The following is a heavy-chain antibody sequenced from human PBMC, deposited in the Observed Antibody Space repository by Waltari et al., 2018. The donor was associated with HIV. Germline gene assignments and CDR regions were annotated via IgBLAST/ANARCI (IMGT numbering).Heavy chain of an antibody. J-gene: IGHJ3*02. CDR2: ISNDGNKK. CDR1: GFVFRASG. V-gene: IGHV3-30*18. CDR3: AKITSVGPYDVFDI. Sequence: QVQLVESGGGVVQPGRSLRPSWSRSGFVFRASGLHWVGQAQGKGLEWVEIISNDGNKKDYADFAKGRFTISRDNYKNTLYLHMNSLRVDDTAVYSCAKITSVGPYDVFDIWGQGTMVTVS. D-gene: IGHD3-16*01.